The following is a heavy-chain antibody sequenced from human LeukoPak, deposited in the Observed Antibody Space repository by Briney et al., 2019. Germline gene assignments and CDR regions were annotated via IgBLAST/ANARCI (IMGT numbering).Heavy chain of an antibody. CDR1: GYTFSDYS. CDR2: INPKSGGT. V-gene: IGHV1-2*02. CDR3: ASGLQWLFF. Sequence: AASVKASCKASGYTFSDYSMHWVRQAPGQGLEWMGWINPKSGGTNYAQKFQGRVTMTRDTSISTGYMELSRLRSDDTAVYYCASGLQWLFFWGQGTLVTVSS. J-gene: IGHJ4*02. D-gene: IGHD3-22*01.